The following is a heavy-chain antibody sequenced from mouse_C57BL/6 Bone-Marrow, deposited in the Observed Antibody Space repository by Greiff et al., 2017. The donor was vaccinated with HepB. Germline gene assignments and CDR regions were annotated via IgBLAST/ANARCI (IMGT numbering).Heavy chain of an antibody. CDR2: INPSSGYT. J-gene: IGHJ3*01. D-gene: IGHD4-1*01. Sequence: QVQLKQSGAELARPGASVKMSCKASGYTFTSYTMHWVNQRPGQGLEWIGYINPSSGYTKYNQKFKDKATLTADKSSSTAYMQLSSLTSEDSAVYYCARSPNWSWFAYWGQGTLVTVSA. CDR3: ARSPNWSWFAY. V-gene: IGHV1-4*01. CDR1: GYTFTSYT.